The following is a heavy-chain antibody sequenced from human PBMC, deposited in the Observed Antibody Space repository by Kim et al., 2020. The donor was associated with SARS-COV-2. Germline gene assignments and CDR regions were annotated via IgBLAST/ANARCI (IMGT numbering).Heavy chain of an antibody. Sequence: VKGRFTISRNNAKNSLYLQMNSLRAEDTAVYYCAREGGGLVDRIWFDYWGQGTLVTVSS. D-gene: IGHD3-16*01. V-gene: IGHV3-48*03. CDR3: AREGGGLVDRIWFDY. J-gene: IGHJ4*02.